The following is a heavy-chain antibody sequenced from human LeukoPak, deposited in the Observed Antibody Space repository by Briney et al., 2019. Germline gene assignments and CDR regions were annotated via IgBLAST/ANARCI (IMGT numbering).Heavy chain of an antibody. J-gene: IGHJ4*02. CDR1: GGSFSAYY. Sequence: SETLSLTCTVYGGSFSAYYWSWIRQPPGKGLEWIGEINHSGSTNYNPSLKSRVTISVDTSKNQFSLKLSSVTAADTAVYYCARRYFDWLRDDLHYFDYWGQGTLVTVSS. V-gene: IGHV4-34*01. D-gene: IGHD3-9*01. CDR2: INHSGST. CDR3: ARRYFDWLRDDLHYFDY.